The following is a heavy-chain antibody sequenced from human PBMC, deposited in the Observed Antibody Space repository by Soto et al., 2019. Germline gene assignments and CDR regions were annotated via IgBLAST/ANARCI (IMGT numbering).Heavy chain of an antibody. CDR2: IYYSGST. J-gene: IGHJ4*02. CDR1: GGSISSYY. D-gene: IGHD1-26*01. Sequence: SETLSLTCTVSGGSISSYYWSWIRQPPGKGLEWIGYIYYSGSTNYNPSLKSRVTISVDTSKNQFSLKLSSVTAADTAVYYCARQGEEWELLYWGQGTLVTVSS. CDR3: ARQGEEWELLY. V-gene: IGHV4-59*08.